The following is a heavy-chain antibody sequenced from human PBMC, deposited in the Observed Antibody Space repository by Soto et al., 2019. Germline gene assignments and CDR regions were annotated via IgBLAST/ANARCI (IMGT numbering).Heavy chain of an antibody. CDR3: ARVGGTHWFDP. D-gene: IGHD3-16*01. CDR2: IYYSGST. V-gene: IGHV4-61*01. CDR1: GGSVSSGSYY. J-gene: IGHJ5*02. Sequence: QVQLQESGPGLVKPSETLSLTCTVSGGSVSSGSYYWSWIRQPPGKGLEWIGCIYYSGSTNYNPSLKSRVTISVDTSKNQFSLKLSSVTAADTAVYYCARVGGTHWFDPWGQGTLVTVSS.